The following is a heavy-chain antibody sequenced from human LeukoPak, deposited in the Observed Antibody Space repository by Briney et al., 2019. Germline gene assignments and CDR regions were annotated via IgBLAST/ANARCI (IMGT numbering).Heavy chain of an antibody. J-gene: IGHJ4*02. CDR1: GFTFSSYA. CDR3: AGVTYYYDSSGYYDY. CDR2: ISYDGSNK. V-gene: IGHV3-30-3*01. Sequence: GGSLRLSCAASGFTFSSYAMHWVRQAPGKGLEWVAVISYDGSNKYYADSVKGRFTISRDNSKNTLYLQMNSLRAEDTAVYYCAGVTYYYDSSGYYDYWGQGTLVTVSS. D-gene: IGHD3-22*01.